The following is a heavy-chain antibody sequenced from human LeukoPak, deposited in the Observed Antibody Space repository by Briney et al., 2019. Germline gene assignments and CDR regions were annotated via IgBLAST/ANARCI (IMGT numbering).Heavy chain of an antibody. Sequence: GGSLRLSCAASGFTFSSYSMNWVRQAPGKGLEWVSSISSSNSYIYYADSVKGRFTISRDNAKKSLYLQMSSLRAEDTAVYYCARWDDSSGYYPYYFDYWGQGTLVTVSS. V-gene: IGHV3-21*01. J-gene: IGHJ4*02. CDR2: ISSSNSYI. CDR3: ARWDDSSGYYPYYFDY. CDR1: GFTFSSYS. D-gene: IGHD3-22*01.